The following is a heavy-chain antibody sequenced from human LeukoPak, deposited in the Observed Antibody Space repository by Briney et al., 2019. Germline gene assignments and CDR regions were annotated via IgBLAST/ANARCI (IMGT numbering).Heavy chain of an antibody. CDR1: GFTFSSYG. J-gene: IGHJ4*02. V-gene: IGHV3-21*01. CDR3: ARVSYADGGYFDY. CDR2: ISSSSNHI. Sequence: GRSLRLSCAASGFTFSSYGMHWVRQAPGKGLEWVSSISSSSNHIYYADSLKGRFTISRDNAKNSLYLQMNSLRAEDTAVYYCARVSYADGGYFDYWGQGTLVTVSS. D-gene: IGHD3-16*01.